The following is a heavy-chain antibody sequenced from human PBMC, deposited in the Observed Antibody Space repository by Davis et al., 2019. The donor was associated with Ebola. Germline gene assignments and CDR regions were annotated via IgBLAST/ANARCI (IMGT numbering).Heavy chain of an antibody. V-gene: IGHV3-48*04. CDR3: ARFSSSGWYLDY. D-gene: IGHD6-19*01. CDR1: GFTFSSYS. CDR2: ISSSGSTI. Sequence: PGGSLRLSCAASGFTFSSYSMNWVRQAPGKGLEWVSYISSSGSTIYYADSVKGRFTISRDNAKNSLYLQMNSLRAEDTAVYYCARFSSSGWYLDYWGQGTLVTVSS. J-gene: IGHJ4*02.